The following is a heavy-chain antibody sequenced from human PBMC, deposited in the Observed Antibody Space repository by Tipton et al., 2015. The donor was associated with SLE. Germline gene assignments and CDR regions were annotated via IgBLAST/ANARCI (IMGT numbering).Heavy chain of an antibody. V-gene: IGHV4-4*07. Sequence: LRLSCTVSGGSISSHYWSWIRQPAGKGLEWLGRIYTSASTNYNPSLRGRVTMSVDTSKDQFSLKLTSVTAADTALYYCARDEERGADWYFDLWGRGTLVTVSS. CDR2: IYTSAST. J-gene: IGHJ2*01. D-gene: IGHD5-24*01. CDR1: GGSISSHY. CDR3: ARDEERGADWYFDL.